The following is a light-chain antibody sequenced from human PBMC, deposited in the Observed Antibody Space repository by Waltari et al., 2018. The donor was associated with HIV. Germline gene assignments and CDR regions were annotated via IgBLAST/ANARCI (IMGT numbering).Light chain of an antibody. Sequence: SYELTQPPSVSVSPGQTARITCSGDALPKKYAYWYQQKPGQAPGVVIYNDSERASGIPEGFSGACSGKTVTLTISGVQAEDEADYYCQSADSSGTYPVVFGGGTKLTVL. CDR3: QSADSSGTYPVV. J-gene: IGLJ2*01. CDR1: ALPKKY. V-gene: IGLV3-25*03. CDR2: NDS.